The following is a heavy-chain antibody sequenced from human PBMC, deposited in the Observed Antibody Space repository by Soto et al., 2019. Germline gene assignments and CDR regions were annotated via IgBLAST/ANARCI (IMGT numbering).Heavy chain of an antibody. CDR1: GGTFGRYA. J-gene: IGHJ6*02. Sequence: SVKVSCKASGGTFGRYAISWVRRAPGQSLEWMGQINAGFGATDLAQMFQGRVTITADKSTTTVYMELSSLRSDDTAVYYCATDCSGGTCYGAYGMDVWGQGTTVTVSS. CDR2: INAGFGAT. CDR3: ATDCSGGTCYGAYGMDV. V-gene: IGHV1-69*06. D-gene: IGHD2-15*01.